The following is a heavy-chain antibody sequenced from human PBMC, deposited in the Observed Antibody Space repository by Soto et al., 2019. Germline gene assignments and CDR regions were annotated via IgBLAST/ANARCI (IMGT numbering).Heavy chain of an antibody. CDR1: GYTFTSNG. CDR2: ISTYNGNT. Sequence: QVQLVQSGAEVKKPGTSVKVSCKASGYTFTSNGISWVRQAPGQGLEWMGWISTYNGNTNYAQKLQGRVTMTRDTSTSIAYMELRDLRSDDTAVSYCASDVYGDYGYWGQGSLVTVSS. CDR3: ASDVYGDYGY. V-gene: IGHV1-18*01. D-gene: IGHD4-17*01. J-gene: IGHJ4*02.